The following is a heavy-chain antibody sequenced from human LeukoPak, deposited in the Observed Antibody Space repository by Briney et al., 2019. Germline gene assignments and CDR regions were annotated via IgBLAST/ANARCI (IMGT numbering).Heavy chain of an antibody. CDR1: AYTFTGYY. CDR2: IIPIFETT. CDR3: ARGRVVTPPLFGFADYYYYMDV. Sequence: SVKVSCQASAYTFTGYYMHCVRQAPGQGLEWMGGIIPIFETTNYEQKIQGRVTISADESTSTAYLELSSLRSEDTAVYYCARGRVVTPPLFGFADYYYYMDVWGKGTTVTVSS. J-gene: IGHJ6*03. D-gene: IGHD3-3*01. V-gene: IGHV1-69*13.